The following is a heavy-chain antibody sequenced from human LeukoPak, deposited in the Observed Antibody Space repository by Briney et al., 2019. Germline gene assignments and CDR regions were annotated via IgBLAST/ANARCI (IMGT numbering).Heavy chain of an antibody. CDR1: GYTFTSYG. D-gene: IGHD3-22*01. V-gene: IGHV1-2*02. CDR2: INPNSGGT. J-gene: IGHJ3*02. Sequence: ASVKVSCKASGYTFTSYGISWVRQAPGQGLEWMGWINPNSGGTNYAQKFQGRVTMTRDTSISTAYMELSRLRSDDTAVYYCARVSSLVVITTFADAFDIWGQGTMVTVSS. CDR3: ARVSSLVVITTFADAFDI.